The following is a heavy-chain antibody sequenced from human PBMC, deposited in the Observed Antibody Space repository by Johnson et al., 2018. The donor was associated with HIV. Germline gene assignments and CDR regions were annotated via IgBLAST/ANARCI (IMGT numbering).Heavy chain of an antibody. Sequence: VQLVESGGGVVRPGGSLRLSCAASGFTFDDYAMHWVRQAPGQGLEWVSGISWNSANIGSAGSVKGRFTISRDHSKNTLYLQMGSLTTEDKAVYYCAREPLGNYVLGYAFDIWGQGTMVTVAS. CDR1: GFTFDDYA. D-gene: IGHD1-7*01. V-gene: IGHV3-9*01. J-gene: IGHJ3*02. CDR3: AREPLGNYVLGYAFDI. CDR2: ISWNSANI.